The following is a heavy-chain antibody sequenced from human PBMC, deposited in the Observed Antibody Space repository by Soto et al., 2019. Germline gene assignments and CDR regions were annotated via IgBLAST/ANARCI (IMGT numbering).Heavy chain of an antibody. CDR2: ISYDGSNK. CDR3: AKDLRVTKDYYYYGMDV. D-gene: IGHD4-17*01. V-gene: IGHV3-30*18. Sequence: QMQLVESGGGVVQPGRSLRLSCAASGFTFSSYGMHWVRQAPGKGLEWVAVISYDGSNKYYADSVKGRFTISRDNSKNTLYLQMNSLRAEDTAVYYCAKDLRVTKDYYYYGMDVWGQGTTVTVSS. CDR1: GFTFSSYG. J-gene: IGHJ6*02.